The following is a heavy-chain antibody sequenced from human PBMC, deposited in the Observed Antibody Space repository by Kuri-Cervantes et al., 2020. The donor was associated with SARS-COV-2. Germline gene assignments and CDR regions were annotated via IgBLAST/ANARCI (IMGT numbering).Heavy chain of an antibody. V-gene: IGHV3-11*05. J-gene: IGHJ6*02. CDR1: GFTFSDYY. CDR3: AKDPTATTEYYYAMDV. CDR2: ISSSSSYT. Sequence: GESLKISCAASGFTFSDYYMSWIRQAPGKGLEWVSYISSSSSYTNYADSVKGRFTISRDNSKNTLYLQMNSLRAEDTAVYFCAKDPTATTEYYYAMDVWGQGTTVTDSS. D-gene: IGHD1-7*01.